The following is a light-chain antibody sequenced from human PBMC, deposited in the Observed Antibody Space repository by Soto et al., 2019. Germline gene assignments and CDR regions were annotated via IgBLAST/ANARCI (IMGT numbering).Light chain of an antibody. J-gene: IGKJ2*01. Sequence: DVVMTQAPASLAVALGERATINCKSSQSVLYSCNNKHYLAWYQQKPGQAPKLLVFWASDRQSGVPDRFSGSVSGTDFTFTINTLQAEDVAVYYCQQYYATPYTFGQGTKLEIK. V-gene: IGKV4-1*01. CDR1: QSVLYSCNNKHY. CDR3: QQYYATPYT. CDR2: WAS.